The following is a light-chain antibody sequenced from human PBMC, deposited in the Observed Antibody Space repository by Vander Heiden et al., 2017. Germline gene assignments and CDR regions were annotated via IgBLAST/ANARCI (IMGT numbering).Light chain of an antibody. V-gene: IGLV3-1*01. CDR2: QDN. CDR3: QAWDRSTGV. CDR1: KLGDKY. Sequence: SYELTQPLSVSVSPGQTASITCSGDKLGDKYASWYQQKPGQSPVLVIYQDNKRPSGIPGRFSGSNSGNTATLTISGTQAMDEADYYCQAWDRSTGVFGGGTKLSVL. J-gene: IGLJ2*01.